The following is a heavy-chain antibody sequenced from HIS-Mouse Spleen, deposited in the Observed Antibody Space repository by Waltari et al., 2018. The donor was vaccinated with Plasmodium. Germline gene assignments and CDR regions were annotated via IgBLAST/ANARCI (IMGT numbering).Heavy chain of an antibody. D-gene: IGHD1-7*01. CDR2: IHYSGVT. CDR1: GGSISSSRYY. J-gene: IGHJ4*02. V-gene: IGHV4-39*07. Sequence: QLQLQESGPGLVKPSETLSLTCTVSGGSISSSRYYWGWIRQPPGKGLEGIGSIHYSGVTSYNPYLKIRFTISVDTSKNQFSLKLSAVTAADTAVYYCARDRITGTSYFDYWGQGTLVTVSS. CDR3: ARDRITGTSYFDY.